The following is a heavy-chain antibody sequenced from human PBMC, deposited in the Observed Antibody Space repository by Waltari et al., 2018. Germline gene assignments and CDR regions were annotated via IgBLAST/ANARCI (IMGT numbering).Heavy chain of an antibody. J-gene: IGHJ6*02. D-gene: IGHD3-10*01. Sequence: EVQLVESGGGFVQPGGSLNLSCAASGFPFSGSAMHWVRQSSGKGLEWVGRIRSKDNNYATAYAVSVKGRFTISRDDSKNTAYLQMNSLKTEDTAVYYCTSSSGYGMDVWGQGTMVSVAS. V-gene: IGHV3-73*01. CDR3: TSSSGYGMDV. CDR2: IRSKDNNYAT. CDR1: GFPFSGSA.